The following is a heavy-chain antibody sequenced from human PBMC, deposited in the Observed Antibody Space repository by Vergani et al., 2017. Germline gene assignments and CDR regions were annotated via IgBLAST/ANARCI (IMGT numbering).Heavy chain of an antibody. CDR3: ARGSFADYYGSGSYSYYYGMDV. D-gene: IGHD3-10*01. CDR2: ISSSGSTI. CDR1: GFTFSNAW. J-gene: IGHJ6*02. Sequence: VQLVESGGGLVKPGGSLRLSCAASGFTFSNAWMSWIRQAPGKGLEWVSYISSSGSTIYYADSVKGRFTISRDNAKNSLYLQMNSLRAEDTAVYYCARGSFADYYGSGSYSYYYGMDVWGQGTTVTVSS. V-gene: IGHV3-11*04.